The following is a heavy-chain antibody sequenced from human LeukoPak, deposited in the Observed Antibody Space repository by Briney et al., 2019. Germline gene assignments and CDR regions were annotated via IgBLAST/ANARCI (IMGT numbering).Heavy chain of an antibody. CDR1: GFTFSNYE. J-gene: IGHJ4*02. Sequence: PGGSLRLSCAASGFTFSNYEMNWVRQAPGKGLEWVSYISGRGDVIYYADSVKGRFTISRDNAQKSLYLQMNSLRAEDTAVYYCARVGYSSGWYFDYWGQGTLVTVSS. D-gene: IGHD6-19*01. CDR3: ARVGYSSGWYFDY. CDR2: ISGRGDVI. V-gene: IGHV3-48*03.